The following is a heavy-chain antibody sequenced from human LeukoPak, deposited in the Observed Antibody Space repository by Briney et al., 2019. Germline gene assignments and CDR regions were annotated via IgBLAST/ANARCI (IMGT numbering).Heavy chain of an antibody. CDR2: IWYDGSNK. Sequence: GGSLRLSCAASGFTLSAHWMNWVRQAPGKGLEWVAVIWYDGSNKYYADSVKGRFTISRDNSKNTLYLQMNSLRAEDTAVYYCAKGPGDFWSGSNYFDYWGQGTLVTVSS. J-gene: IGHJ4*02. CDR1: GFTLSAHW. V-gene: IGHV3-33*06. CDR3: AKGPGDFWSGSNYFDY. D-gene: IGHD3-3*01.